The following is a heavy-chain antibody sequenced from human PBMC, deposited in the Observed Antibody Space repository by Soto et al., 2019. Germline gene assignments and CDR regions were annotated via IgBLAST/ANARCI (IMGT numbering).Heavy chain of an antibody. D-gene: IGHD3-10*01. J-gene: IGHJ6*02. CDR3: ASVDGTLVRGGRSAPYEMAV. CDR2: IIPTFGTG. Sequence: QVLLVQAGPEVKKPGSSVKVSCKASGGTFTNYAINWVRQAPGKGIEWMGGIIPTFGTGNHAQKFLARVTITADESTTTAYLDLNSLRSEDTAIYYWASVDGTLVRGGRSAPYEMAVWGQGPTVIVSS. CDR1: GGTFTNYA. V-gene: IGHV1-69*01.